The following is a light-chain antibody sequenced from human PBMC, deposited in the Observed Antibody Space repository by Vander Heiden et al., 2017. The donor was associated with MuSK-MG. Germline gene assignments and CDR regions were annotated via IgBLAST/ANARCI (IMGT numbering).Light chain of an antibody. V-gene: IGKV3D-20*02. CDR3: QLLGGT. CDR1: QSVSGSY. CDR2: DVS. Sequence: RASQSVSGSYAAWYQQRPGQAPRLLIYDVSIRATGIPDRFGGSGSGTDFTRTISRLEPEDFAVYYGQLLGGTFGGGTKVEIK. J-gene: IGKJ4*01.